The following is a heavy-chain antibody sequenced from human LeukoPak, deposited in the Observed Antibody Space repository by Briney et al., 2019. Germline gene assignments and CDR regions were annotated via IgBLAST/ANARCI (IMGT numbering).Heavy chain of an antibody. D-gene: IGHD3-10*01. CDR1: GGSISSGDYY. Sequence: TLSLTCTVSGGSISSGDYYWSWIRQPPGKGLEWIGYIYYSGSTYYNPSLKSRVTISVDMSKNQFSLKLSSVTAADTAVYYCAREGPAFLVRGVRTLDPWGQGTLVTVSS. CDR3: AREGPAFLVRGVRTLDP. J-gene: IGHJ5*02. V-gene: IGHV4-30-4*08. CDR2: IYYSGST.